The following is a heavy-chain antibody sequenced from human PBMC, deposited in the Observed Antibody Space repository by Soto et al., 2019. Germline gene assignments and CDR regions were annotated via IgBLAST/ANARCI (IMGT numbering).Heavy chain of an antibody. Sequence: EVQLVASGGGLVQPGGSLRLSCAASGFTFSSYDMHWVRQATGKGLEWVSAIGTAGDTYYPGSVKGRFTISRENAKNSLYLQMNSLRAEDTAVYYCARDLPQYSGSDTPYGMDVWGQGTTVTVSS. D-gene: IGHD1-26*01. CDR1: GFTFSSYD. V-gene: IGHV3-13*01. J-gene: IGHJ6*02. CDR2: IGTAGDT. CDR3: ARDLPQYSGSDTPYGMDV.